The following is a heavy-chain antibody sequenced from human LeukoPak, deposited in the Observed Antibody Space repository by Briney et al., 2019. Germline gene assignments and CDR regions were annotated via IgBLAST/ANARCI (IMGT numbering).Heavy chain of an antibody. J-gene: IGHJ3*02. CDR2: ISGSGGST. CDR1: GSTFSSYG. D-gene: IGHD2-21*02. V-gene: IGHV3-23*01. Sequence: GGSLRLSCAASGSTFSSYGMSWVRQAPGKGLEWVSAISGSGGSTYYADSVKGRFTISRDNSKNTLYLQMNSLRAEDTAVYYCAKDLEAYCGGDCCSQWGDAFDIWGQGTMVTVSS. CDR3: AKDLEAYCGGDCCSQWGDAFDI.